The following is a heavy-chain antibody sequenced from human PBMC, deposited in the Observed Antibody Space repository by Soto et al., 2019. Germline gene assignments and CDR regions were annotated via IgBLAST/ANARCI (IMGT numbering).Heavy chain of an antibody. V-gene: IGHV1-69*02. CDR3: ARGDSTPQLAFDY. D-gene: IGHD6-13*01. CDR2: IIPILGIA. CDR1: GGTFSSYT. Sequence: QVQLVQSGAEVKKPGSSVKVSCKASGGTFSSYTISWVRQAPGQGLEWMGRIIPILGIANYAQKFQGRVTITADKSTSTAYMELSSLRSEDTAVYYCARGDSTPQLAFDYWGQGTLDTVSS. J-gene: IGHJ4*02.